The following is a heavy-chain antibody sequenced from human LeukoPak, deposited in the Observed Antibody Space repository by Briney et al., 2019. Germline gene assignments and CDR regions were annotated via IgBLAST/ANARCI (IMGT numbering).Heavy chain of an antibody. J-gene: IGHJ4*02. CDR3: ARVSIQLWLLFIDY. D-gene: IGHD5-18*01. Sequence: SQTLSLTCTVSGGSISSGDYYWSWIRQPPGKGLEWIGYIYYSGSTYYNPSLKSRVTISVDTSKNQFPLKLSSVTAADTAVYYCARVSIQLWLLFIDYWGQGTLVTVSS. CDR2: IYYSGST. CDR1: GGSISSGDYY. V-gene: IGHV4-30-4*01.